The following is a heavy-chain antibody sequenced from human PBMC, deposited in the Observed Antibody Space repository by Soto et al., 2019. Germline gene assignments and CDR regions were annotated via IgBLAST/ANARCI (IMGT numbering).Heavy chain of an antibody. CDR1: GYTFTSYD. D-gene: IGHD3-9*01. V-gene: IGHV1-8*01. CDR2: MNPNSGNT. CDR3: ARVQVPALTIRGAFDI. Sequence: GASVKVSCKASGYTFTSYDINWVRQATGQGLEWMGWMNPNSGNTGYAQKFQGRVTMTRNTSISTAYMELSSLRSDDTAVYYCARVQVPALTIRGAFDIWGQGTMVTVSS. J-gene: IGHJ3*02.